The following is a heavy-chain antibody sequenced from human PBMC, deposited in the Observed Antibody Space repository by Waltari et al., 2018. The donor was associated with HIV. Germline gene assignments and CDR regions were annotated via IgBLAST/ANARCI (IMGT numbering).Heavy chain of an antibody. CDR2: FDPEDDET. J-gene: IGHJ6*02. CDR3: ATDFSGMVRAYSYYSLDV. V-gene: IGHV1-24*01. D-gene: IGHD3-10*01. Sequence: SGAEVKKPGASVKVSCKVSGYTLTELSMHWVRQAPGKGLEWMGNFDPEDDETIYAQKFQGRITMTEDTSSDTAYMELSSLTSGDTAVYYCATDFSGMVRAYSYYSLDVWGQGTTVTVSS. CDR1: GYTLTELS.